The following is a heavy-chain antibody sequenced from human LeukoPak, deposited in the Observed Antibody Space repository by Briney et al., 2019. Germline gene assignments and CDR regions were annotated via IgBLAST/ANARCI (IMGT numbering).Heavy chain of an antibody. CDR1: GGSFSGYY. CDR3: ARQLRPYDAFDI. J-gene: IGHJ3*02. CDR2: INHSGST. V-gene: IGHV4-34*01. Sequence: SETLSLTCAVYGGSFSGYYWSWIRQPPGKGLEWIGEINHSGSTNYNPSLKSRVTISVDTSKNQFSLKLSSVTAADTAVYYCARQLRPYDAFDIWGQGTMVTVSS. D-gene: IGHD1-26*01.